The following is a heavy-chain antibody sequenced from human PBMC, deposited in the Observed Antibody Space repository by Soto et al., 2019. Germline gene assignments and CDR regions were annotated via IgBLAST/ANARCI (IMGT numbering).Heavy chain of an antibody. CDR2: IDYSGST. V-gene: IGHV4-31*03. J-gene: IGHJ5*02. CDR3: ARGVTDRSSWFDH. D-gene: IGHD2-2*01. CDR1: DGSINSGGYY. Sequence: SETLSLTCTVSDGSINSGGYYWTWIRQHPEKGLEWIGHIDYSGSTSHNPSLKSRLTISVDISKNQFSLKLNSVTAADTAVYYCARGVTDRSSWFDHWGQGTLVTVSS.